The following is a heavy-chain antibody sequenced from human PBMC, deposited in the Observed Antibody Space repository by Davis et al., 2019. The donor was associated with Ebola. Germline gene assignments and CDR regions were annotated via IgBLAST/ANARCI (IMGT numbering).Heavy chain of an antibody. Sequence: AASVKVFCKASGYTFTSYAMHWVRQAPGQRLEWMGWINAGNGNTKYSQKLQGRVTITRDTSASTAYMELSSLRSEDKAVYYCARGSSKAYYYYGMDVWGQGTTVTVSS. CDR2: INAGNGNT. J-gene: IGHJ6*02. V-gene: IGHV1-3*01. D-gene: IGHD6-6*01. CDR3: ARGSSKAYYYYGMDV. CDR1: GYTFTSYA.